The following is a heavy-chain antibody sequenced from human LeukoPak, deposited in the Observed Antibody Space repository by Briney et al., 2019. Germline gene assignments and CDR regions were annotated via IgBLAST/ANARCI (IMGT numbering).Heavy chain of an antibody. D-gene: IGHD3-22*01. CDR2: IWYDGSNK. J-gene: IGHJ4*02. V-gene: IGHV3-33*01. Sequence: PGGSLRLSCAASGFTFSSYGMYWVRQAPGKGLEWVAVIWYDGSNKYYADSVKGRFTISRDNSKNTLYLQMNSLRAEDTAVYYCARELDSSGYYPYFDYWGQGTLVTVSS. CDR1: GFTFSSYG. CDR3: ARELDSSGYYPYFDY.